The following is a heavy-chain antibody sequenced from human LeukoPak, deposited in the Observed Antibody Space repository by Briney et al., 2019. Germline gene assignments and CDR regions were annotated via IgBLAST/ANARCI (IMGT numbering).Heavy chain of an antibody. V-gene: IGHV1-46*01. CDR2: INPSGGST. J-gene: IGHJ4*02. CDR1: GYTFTSYF. CDR3: ARVGTFYYDSSVYYYDY. D-gene: IGHD3-22*01. Sequence: GASVKVSGKASGYTFTSYFMHWVQQAPGQGLEWMGIINPSGGSTSYAQKFQGRVTMTRDMSTSTVYMELSSLRSEDTAVYYCARVGTFYYDSSVYYYDYWGQGTLVTVSS.